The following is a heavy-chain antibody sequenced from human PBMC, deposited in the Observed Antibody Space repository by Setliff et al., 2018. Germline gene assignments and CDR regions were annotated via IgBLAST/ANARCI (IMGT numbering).Heavy chain of an antibody. Sequence: ASVKVSCKASGYIFAGYYMHWLRQTPGQGLEWMGYVNPIGGGATYAQKFQGRVTLTRDTSITTTYMELNSLRSDDTAIYYCARDLNRWFGEFAFDIWGQGTMVTVSS. CDR2: VNPIGGGA. V-gene: IGHV1-2*02. CDR3: ARDLNRWFGEFAFDI. J-gene: IGHJ3*02. D-gene: IGHD3-10*01. CDR1: GYIFAGYY.